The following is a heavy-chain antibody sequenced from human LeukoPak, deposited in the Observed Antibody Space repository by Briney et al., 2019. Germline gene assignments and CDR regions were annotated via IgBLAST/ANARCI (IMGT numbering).Heavy chain of an antibody. J-gene: IGHJ4*02. CDR2: ISYDGSNK. Sequence: PGGSLRLSCAASGFTFSSYGMHWVPQAPGKGLEWVAVISYDGSNKYYADSVKGRFTISRDNSKNTLYLQMNSLRAEDTAVYYCAKLSSGYYYEYYFDYWGQGTLVTVSP. V-gene: IGHV3-30*18. D-gene: IGHD3-22*01. CDR3: AKLSSGYYYEYYFDY. CDR1: GFTFSSYG.